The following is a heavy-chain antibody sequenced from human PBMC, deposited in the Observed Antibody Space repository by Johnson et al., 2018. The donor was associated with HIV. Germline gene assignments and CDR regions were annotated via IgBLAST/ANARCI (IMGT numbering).Heavy chain of an antibody. CDR2: INWHGGST. CDR1: GFTFDDYG. V-gene: IGHV3-20*04. Sequence: VQLVESGGGLVQPGGSLRLSCAASGFTFDDYGMSWVRQAPGKGLEWVSGINWHGGSTGYADSVKGRFTISRDNAKNSLYLQMNSLRAEDTAVFYCAKERGYSYGRGAFDIWGQGTMVTVSS. CDR3: AKERGYSYGRGAFDI. D-gene: IGHD5-18*01. J-gene: IGHJ3*02.